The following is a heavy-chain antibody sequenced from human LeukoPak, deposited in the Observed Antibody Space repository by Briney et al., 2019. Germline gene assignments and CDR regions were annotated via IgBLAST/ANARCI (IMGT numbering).Heavy chain of an antibody. D-gene: IGHD3-9*01. Sequence: PSETLSLTCTVSGGSISSYYWSWIRQPAGKGLEWIGRIYHSGSTNYNPSLKSRVTISVDTSKNQFSLKLSSVTAADTAVYYCARDWDDILGGDWFDPWGQGTLVTVSS. V-gene: IGHV4-4*07. CDR3: ARDWDDILGGDWFDP. CDR2: IYHSGST. CDR1: GGSISSYY. J-gene: IGHJ5*02.